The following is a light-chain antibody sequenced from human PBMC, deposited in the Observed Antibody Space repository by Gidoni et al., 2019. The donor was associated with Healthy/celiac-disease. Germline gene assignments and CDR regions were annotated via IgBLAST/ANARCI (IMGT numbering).Light chain of an antibody. Sequence: DIVMTQSPLPLPVTPGEPASISCRSSQSLLHSNGYNYLDWYLQKPGQSPQLLIYLGSNRASGVPDRFSGRGSGTDFTLKISRVEAEDVGVYYCMQALQTPYTFGPGTKVDIK. CDR2: LGS. CDR3: MQALQTPYT. J-gene: IGKJ3*01. CDR1: QSLLHSNGYNY. V-gene: IGKV2-28*01.